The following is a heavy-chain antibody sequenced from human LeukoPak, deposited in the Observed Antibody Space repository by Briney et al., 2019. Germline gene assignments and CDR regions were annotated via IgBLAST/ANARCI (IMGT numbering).Heavy chain of an antibody. J-gene: IGHJ4*02. CDR1: GGTFSSYA. CDR3: ARDGPYGDRTFDY. Sequence: ASVKVSCKASGGTFSSYAISWVRQAPGQGLEWMGGIIPTFGTANYAQKFQGRVTITADESTSTAYMELSSLRSEDTAVYYCARDGPYGDRTFDYWGQGTLVTVSS. D-gene: IGHD4-17*01. CDR2: IIPTFGTA. V-gene: IGHV1-69*13.